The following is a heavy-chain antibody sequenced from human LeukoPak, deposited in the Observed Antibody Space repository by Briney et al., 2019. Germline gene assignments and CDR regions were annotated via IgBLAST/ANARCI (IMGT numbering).Heavy chain of an antibody. CDR1: GGSVSSYY. Sequence: SETLSLTCTVSGGSVSSYYWSWIRQPPGKGLEWIGYIYYSGSTNYNPSLKSRVTISVDTSKNQFSLKLSSVTAADTAVYYCARTYYDSSGYRYYFDYWGQGTLVTVSS. CDR3: ARTYYDSSGYRYYFDY. D-gene: IGHD3-22*01. CDR2: IYYSGST. V-gene: IGHV4-59*02. J-gene: IGHJ4*02.